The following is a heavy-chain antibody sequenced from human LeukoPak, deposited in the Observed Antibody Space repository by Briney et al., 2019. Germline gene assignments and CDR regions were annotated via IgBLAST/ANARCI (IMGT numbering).Heavy chain of an antibody. D-gene: IGHD2-2*01. CDR1: GFTFSNFE. J-gene: IGHJ3*01. V-gene: IGHV3-23*01. CDR3: AKDRSCTGSSCNVGS. CDR2: ISGSGGST. Sequence: GGSLRLSCAASGFTFSNFEVNWVRQAPGKGLEWVSAISGSGGSTYYADSVKGRFTISRDNSKNTLFLQMNSLRAEDTAVYYCAKDRSCTGSSCNVGSWGQGTMVTVSS.